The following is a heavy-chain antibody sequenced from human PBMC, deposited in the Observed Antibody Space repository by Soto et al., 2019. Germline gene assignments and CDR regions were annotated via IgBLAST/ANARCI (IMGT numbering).Heavy chain of an antibody. D-gene: IGHD1-26*01. Sequence: EVQLEESGGDLVQPGGSLRLSCAASGFTFSTYWMHWVRQAPGKGLVWVSRINSDGSITTYADSVKGRFTISRDNSKNTLYLQMNSLRAEDTAVYYCARVATGSYSWMESWGQGTLVTVSS. CDR3: ARVATGSYSWMES. CDR1: GFTFSTYW. CDR2: INSDGSIT. J-gene: IGHJ5*02. V-gene: IGHV3-74*03.